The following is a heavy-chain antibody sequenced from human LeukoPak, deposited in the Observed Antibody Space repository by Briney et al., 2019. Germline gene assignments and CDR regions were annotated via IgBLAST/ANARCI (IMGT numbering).Heavy chain of an antibody. J-gene: IGHJ4*02. CDR2: INPSGGST. Sequence: ASVKVSCKASGYTFTSYYMHWVRQAPGQGLEWMGIINPSGGSTSYAQKFQSRVTMTRDMSTSTVYMELSSLRSEDTAVYYCARDSNYYDSSGYYYLMGYWGQGTLVTVSS. CDR1: GYTFTSYY. D-gene: IGHD3-22*01. V-gene: IGHV1-46*01. CDR3: ARDSNYYDSSGYYYLMGY.